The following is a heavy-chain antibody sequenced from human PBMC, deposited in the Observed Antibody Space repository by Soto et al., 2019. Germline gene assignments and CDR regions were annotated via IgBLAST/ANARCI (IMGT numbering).Heavy chain of an antibody. CDR2: IIPIFGTA. D-gene: IGHD4-17*01. CDR1: GGTFSSYA. Sequence: QVQLVQSGAEVKKPGSSVKVSCKASGGTFSSYAISWVRQAPGQGLEWMGGIIPIFGTANYAQTFQGRVTITADESTSTAYRELSSLRSEDTAVYYCARDLHYGDYWGGWFDPWGQGTLVTVSS. J-gene: IGHJ5*02. V-gene: IGHV1-69*01. CDR3: ARDLHYGDYWGGWFDP.